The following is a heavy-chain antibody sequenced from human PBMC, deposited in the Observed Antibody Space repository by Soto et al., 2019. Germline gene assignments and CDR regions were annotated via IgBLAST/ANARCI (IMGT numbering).Heavy chain of an antibody. Sequence: ASVKVSCKASEYTCTSYYMHWVRQAPGQGLEWMGIINPSGGSTSYAQKFQGSVTMTRDTSTSTVYMELSRLSSEDTAVYYCARDRGDGYNYIDPWGQGPLVTVSS. J-gene: IGHJ5*02. CDR1: EYTCTSYY. CDR3: ARDRGDGYNYIDP. D-gene: IGHD5-12*01. V-gene: IGHV1-46*03. CDR2: INPSGGST.